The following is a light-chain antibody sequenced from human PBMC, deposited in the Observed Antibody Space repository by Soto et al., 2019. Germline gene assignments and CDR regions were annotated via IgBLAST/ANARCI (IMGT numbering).Light chain of an antibody. CDR2: MVS. CDR1: SSDVGNYNY. Sequence: QSAPTQPASVSGSPGQSTTISCTGTSSDVGNYNYVSWYQQYPGRVPKLLIYMVSNRPSGVSNRFSGSKSGNTASLTISGLQAEDEADYFCTSPTPGSLYVFGTGTKVTVL. J-gene: IGLJ1*01. CDR3: TSPTPGSLYV. V-gene: IGLV2-14*01.